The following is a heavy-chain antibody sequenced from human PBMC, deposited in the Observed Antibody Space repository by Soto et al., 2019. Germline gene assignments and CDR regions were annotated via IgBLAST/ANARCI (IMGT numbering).Heavy chain of an antibody. J-gene: IGHJ4*02. CDR1: GGTFSSYA. V-gene: IGHV1-69*06. Sequence: SVKVSCKASGGTFSSYAISWVRQAPGQGLEWMGGIIPIFGTANYAQKFQGRVTITADKSTSTAYMELSSLRSEDTAVYYCARERYCSGTICSTLDYWGQGTLVTVSS. CDR3: ARERYCSGTICSTLDY. D-gene: IGHD2-2*01. CDR2: IIPIFGTA.